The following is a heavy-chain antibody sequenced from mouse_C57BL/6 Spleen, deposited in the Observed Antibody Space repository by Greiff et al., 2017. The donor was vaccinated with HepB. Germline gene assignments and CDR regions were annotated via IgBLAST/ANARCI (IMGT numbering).Heavy chain of an antibody. CDR1: GYTFTSYG. Sequence: VQLQQSGAELARPGASVKLSCKASGYTFTSYGISWVKQRPGQGLEWIGEIYPRSDNTYYNEKFRGKATLTADKSSSTAYMELRSLTSEDSAVYFCARRGNEGAMDSWGQGTSVTVSS. CDR2: IYPRSDNT. J-gene: IGHJ4*01. V-gene: IGHV1-81*01. CDR3: ARRGNEGAMDS.